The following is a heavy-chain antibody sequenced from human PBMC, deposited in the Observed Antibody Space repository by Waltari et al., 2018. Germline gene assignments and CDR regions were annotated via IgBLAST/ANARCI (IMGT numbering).Heavy chain of an antibody. CDR1: GFTVSSNY. CDR3: ARDAHSEGTYYGMDV. V-gene: IGHV3-66*02. Sequence: EVQLVESGGGLVQPGGSLRLSCSASGFTVSSNYMSWVRQAPGKGLEWVSVIYSGGSTYYADSVKGRFTISRDNSKNTLYLQMNSLRAEDTAVYYCARDAHSEGTYYGMDVWGQGTTVTVSS. CDR2: IYSGGST. J-gene: IGHJ6*02. D-gene: IGHD1-26*01.